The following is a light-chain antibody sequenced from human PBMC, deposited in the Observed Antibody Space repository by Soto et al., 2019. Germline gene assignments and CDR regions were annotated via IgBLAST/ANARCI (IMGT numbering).Light chain of an antibody. Sequence: DIQLTQSPSFLSASVGDRVIITCRASQGISSNLAWYQQKPGEAPELLIYAASTLQSGVPSRFSGSGSGTEFTLTISSLHPEDFATYFCQQLNTYPLTFGGGTKVEIK. CDR1: QGISSN. CDR3: QQLNTYPLT. CDR2: AAS. V-gene: IGKV1-9*01. J-gene: IGKJ4*01.